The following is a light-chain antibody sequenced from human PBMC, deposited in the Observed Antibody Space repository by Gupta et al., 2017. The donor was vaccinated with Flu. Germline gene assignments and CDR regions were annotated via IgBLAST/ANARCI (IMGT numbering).Light chain of an antibody. V-gene: IGLV1-44*01. CDR1: SSNIGSNT. CDR3: AEWDDGLNGPPNWV. Sequence: QSVLTQPPSASGTPGQRVTISCSGSSSNIGSNTVNWYHQLPGTAPKRLIYGNNQPHSGDPDRVTGSKSGTSASRAISGLQSEKEADYYCAEWDDGLNGPPNWVFGGVTKLTVL. CDR2: GNN. J-gene: IGLJ3*02.